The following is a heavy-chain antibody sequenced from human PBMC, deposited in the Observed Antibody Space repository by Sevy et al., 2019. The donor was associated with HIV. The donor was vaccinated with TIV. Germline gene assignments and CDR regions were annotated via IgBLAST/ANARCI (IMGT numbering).Heavy chain of an antibody. CDR1: GFAFYDYS. CDR2: LSFGCGKI. V-gene: IGHV3-23*01. J-gene: IGHJ4*02. Sequence: GGSLRLSCAASGFAFYDYSMSWIRQAPGKGLEWVATLSFGCGKINYADSVKGRFTISKDNSKNSFYLQMDNLRVEDTALYYCAREGCSRPHDYWGQGTRVTVSS. D-gene: IGHD2-2*01. CDR3: AREGCSRPHDY.